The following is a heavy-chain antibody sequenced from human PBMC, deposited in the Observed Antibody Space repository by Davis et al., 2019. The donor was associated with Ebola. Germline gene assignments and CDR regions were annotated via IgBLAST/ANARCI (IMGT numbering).Heavy chain of an antibody. V-gene: IGHV1-18*04. CDR3: ARDRFLEWLLPQDYYYYYYGMDV. Sequence: AASVKVSCKASGYTFTSYGITWVRQAPGQGLEWMGWINPHNGNTNYAQKLQGRVTMTTDTSTSTAYMELRSLRSDDTAVYYCARDRFLEWLLPQDYYYYYYGMDVWGKGTTVTVSS. CDR1: GYTFTSYG. CDR2: INPHNGNT. J-gene: IGHJ6*04. D-gene: IGHD3-3*01.